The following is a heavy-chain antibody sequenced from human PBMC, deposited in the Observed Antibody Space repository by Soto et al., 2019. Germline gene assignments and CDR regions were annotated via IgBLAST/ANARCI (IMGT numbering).Heavy chain of an antibody. D-gene: IGHD1-20*01. J-gene: IGHJ6*02. V-gene: IGHV2-70*13. CDR1: GFSLTSPGMC. CDR3: ARSIRGPRRFNGMDV. Sequence: SGPTLVNPTETPTLTCTFSGFSLTSPGMCVSWIRQSPGKALEWLALIERDDDDKYYSTSLKTRLTISKDTRENQVVLTMANMEPADTATYYCARSIRGPRRFNGMDVWGQGTTVTVSS. CDR2: IERDDDDK.